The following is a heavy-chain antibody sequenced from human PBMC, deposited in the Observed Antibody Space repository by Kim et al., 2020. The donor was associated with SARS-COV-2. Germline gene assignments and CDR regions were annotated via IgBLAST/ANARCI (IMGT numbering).Heavy chain of an antibody. D-gene: IGHD6-13*01. CDR2: ISGSGSSK. CDR1: GFTFSNYA. Sequence: GGSLRLSCAASGFTFSNYAMGWVRQAPGKGLEWVSGISGSGSSKYYADSVKGRFTVFGDNSKNKMYLQMNSLRAEDKDVDYCAKDSSRGEGDYFDYWGQG. V-gene: IGHV3-23*01. J-gene: IGHJ4*02. CDR3: AKDSSRGEGDYFDY.